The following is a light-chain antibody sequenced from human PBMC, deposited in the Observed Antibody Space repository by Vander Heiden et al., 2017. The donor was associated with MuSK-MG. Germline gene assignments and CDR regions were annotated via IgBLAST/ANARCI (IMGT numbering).Light chain of an antibody. CDR2: AAS. CDR1: QSISIY. J-gene: IGKJ1*01. V-gene: IGKV1-39*01. CDR3: QQSDSTPQT. Sequence: DIQMTQSPSSLSASVGDRVTITCRAGQSISIYLNWYQQKPGKAPKLLIYAASSLLSGVPSRFSGSGSGTDFTLAIRRLQPEDFATYYCQQSDSTPQTFGQGTKVEIK.